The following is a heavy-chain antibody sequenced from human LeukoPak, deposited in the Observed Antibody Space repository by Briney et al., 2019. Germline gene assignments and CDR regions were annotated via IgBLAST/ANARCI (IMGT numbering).Heavy chain of an antibody. CDR3: AKDGGYSGSYYVH. Sequence: GGSLRLSCAASGSTFSSYGMSWVRQTPGKGLEWVSTFSGSGDNTYYADSVKGRFTISRDNSKNMLYLQMNSLRAEDTAVYYCAKDGGYSGSYYVHWGQGTLVTVSS. V-gene: IGHV3-23*01. D-gene: IGHD1-26*01. CDR2: FSGSGDNT. J-gene: IGHJ4*02. CDR1: GSTFSSYG.